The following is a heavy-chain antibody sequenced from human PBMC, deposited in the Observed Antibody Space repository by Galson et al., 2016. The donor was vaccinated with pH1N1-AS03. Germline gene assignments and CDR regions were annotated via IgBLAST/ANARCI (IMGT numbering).Heavy chain of an antibody. CDR3: ARRGDYYYFYGLDV. Sequence: TLSLTCSVSGDSISSNNYFWSWIRQPAGKGLEWIGRLLPSGTTNYNPSFKSRVTMSMDTSKNQFSLELNSVTAADTAIYYCARRGDYYYFYGLDVWGPGTTVTVSS. CDR1: GDSISSNNYF. D-gene: IGHD3-16*01. V-gene: IGHV4-61*02. J-gene: IGHJ6*02. CDR2: LLPSGTT.